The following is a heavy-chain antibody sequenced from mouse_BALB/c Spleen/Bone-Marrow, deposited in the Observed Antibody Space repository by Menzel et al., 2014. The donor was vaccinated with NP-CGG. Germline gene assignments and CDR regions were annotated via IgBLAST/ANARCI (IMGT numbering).Heavy chain of an antibody. J-gene: IGHJ1*01. CDR3: AREYYGGSGYFDV. CDR1: GYNFTSYW. D-gene: IGHD1-1*02. CDR2: INPSTGYT. V-gene: IGHV1-7*01. Sequence: VHLVESGAELAKPGASVKMSCKASGYNFTSYWMHWVKQRPGQGLEWIGYINPSTGYTEYNQKFKDKATLTADKSSSTAYMQLSSLTSEDSAVYYCAREYYGGSGYFDVWGAGTTVTVPS.